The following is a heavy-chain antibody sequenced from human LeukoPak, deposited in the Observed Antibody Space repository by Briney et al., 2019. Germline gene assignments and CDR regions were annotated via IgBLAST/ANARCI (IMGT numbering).Heavy chain of an antibody. D-gene: IGHD2/OR15-2a*01. V-gene: IGHV4-34*01. CDR1: GGSFSGYY. Sequence: PSEPLSLTCAVYGGSFSGYYWSWIRQPPGKGLEWIGEINHSGSTNYNPSLKSRVTISVDTSKNQFSLKLSSVTAADTAVYYCARENAVPNYFDYWGQGTLVTVSS. CDR3: ARENAVPNYFDY. J-gene: IGHJ4*02. CDR2: INHSGST.